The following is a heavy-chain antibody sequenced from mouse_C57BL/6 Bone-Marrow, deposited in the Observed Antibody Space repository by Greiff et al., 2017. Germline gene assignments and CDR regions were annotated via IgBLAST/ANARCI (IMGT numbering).Heavy chain of an antibody. CDR2: IYPRDGST. V-gene: IGHV1-85*01. CDR1: GYPFTSYD. Sequence: QVQLQQSGPELVKPGASVKLSCKASGYPFTSYDINWVKQRPGQGLEWIGWIYPRDGSTKYNEKFKGKDTLTVDTSSSTAYMELHSLTSEDSAVYFCARLEFDGSSGDWYFDVWGTGTTGTVSS. J-gene: IGHJ1*03. CDR3: ARLEFDGSSGDWYFDV. D-gene: IGHD1-1*01.